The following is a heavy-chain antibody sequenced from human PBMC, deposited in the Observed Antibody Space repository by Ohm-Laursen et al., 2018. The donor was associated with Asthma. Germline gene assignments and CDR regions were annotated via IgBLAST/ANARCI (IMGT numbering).Heavy chain of an antibody. J-gene: IGHJ4*02. CDR2: INAGNGNT. Sequence: GSSVKVSCKASGYTFTSYAMHWVRQAPGQRLEWMGWINAGNGNTKYSQKFQGRVTITRDTSASTAYMELSSLRSEDTAVYYCARGRGYSYDTYWDFDYWGQGTLVTVSS. V-gene: IGHV1-3*01. CDR3: ARGRGYSYDTYWDFDY. CDR1: GYTFTSYA. D-gene: IGHD5-18*01.